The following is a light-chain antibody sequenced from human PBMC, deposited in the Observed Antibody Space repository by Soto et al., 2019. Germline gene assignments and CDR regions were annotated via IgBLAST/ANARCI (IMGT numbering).Light chain of an antibody. J-gene: IGKJ4*01. Sequence: IVLTQSPGTLSLSPGERATLSCRASQSVSSSYLAWYQQKPGQAPRFLIYDASSRATGIPDRFSGSGSGTDFTLTISRLEPEDFAVYYCQQYGSSPLTFGGGTKVEIK. CDR3: QQYGSSPLT. CDR1: QSVSSSY. CDR2: DAS. V-gene: IGKV3-20*01.